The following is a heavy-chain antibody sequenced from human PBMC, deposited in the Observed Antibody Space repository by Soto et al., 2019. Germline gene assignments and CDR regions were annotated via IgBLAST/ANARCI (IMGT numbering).Heavy chain of an antibody. CDR3: AKTNHGYCTNGVCPDFDY. CDR2: ITGSTGTT. D-gene: IGHD2-8*01. J-gene: IGHJ4*02. CDR1: GFTFSNFG. V-gene: IGHV3-23*01. Sequence: GGSLRLSCAASGFTFSNFGMSWVRHAPGKGLEWVAVITGSTGTTYYADSVRGRFTISRDNSKNTLYLQMNSLRAEDTAVYYCAKTNHGYCTNGVCPDFDYWGQGTLVTVSS.